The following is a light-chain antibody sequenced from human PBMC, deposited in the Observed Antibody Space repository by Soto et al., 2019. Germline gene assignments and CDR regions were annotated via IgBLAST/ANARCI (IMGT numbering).Light chain of an antibody. Sequence: DIVMTQSPLSLPVTPGEPSAMSCSSRHSLLHSNGYNYLDWYLQKPGQSPQLLIYLGSNRASGVPDRFSGSGSGTDFTLKISRVEAEDVGVYYCMQPLQSWTFGQGTRLEIK. CDR3: MQPLQSWT. CDR1: HSLLHSNGYNY. V-gene: IGKV2-28*01. CDR2: LGS. J-gene: IGKJ5*01.